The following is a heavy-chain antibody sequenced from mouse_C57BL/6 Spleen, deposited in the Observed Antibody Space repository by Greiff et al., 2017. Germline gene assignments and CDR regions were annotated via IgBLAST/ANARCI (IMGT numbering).Heavy chain of an antibody. CDR3: GYYDYDGGDY. D-gene: IGHD2-4*01. CDR2: INPSTGGT. V-gene: IGHV1-42*01. CDR1: GYSFTGYY. J-gene: IGHJ2*01. Sequence: EVQLQQSGPELVKPGASVKISCKASGYSFTGYYMNWVKQSPEKSLEWIGEINPSTGGTTYNQKFKAKATLTVDKSSSTAYMQLKSLTSEDSAVYYCGYYDYDGGDYWGQGTTLTVSS.